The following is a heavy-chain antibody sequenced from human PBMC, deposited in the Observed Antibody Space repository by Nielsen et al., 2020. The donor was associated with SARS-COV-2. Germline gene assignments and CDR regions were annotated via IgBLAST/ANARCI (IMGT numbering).Heavy chain of an antibody. CDR1: GFTFSSYA. Sequence: GESLKISCAASGFTFSSYAMHWVRQAPGKGLEWVAVISYDGSNKYYADSVKGRFTISRDNSKNTLYLQMNSLRAEDTAVYYCAPQGVVDTAMAFDYWGQGTLVTVSS. V-gene: IGHV3-30-3*01. J-gene: IGHJ4*02. D-gene: IGHD5-18*01. CDR3: APQGVVDTAMAFDY. CDR2: ISYDGSNK.